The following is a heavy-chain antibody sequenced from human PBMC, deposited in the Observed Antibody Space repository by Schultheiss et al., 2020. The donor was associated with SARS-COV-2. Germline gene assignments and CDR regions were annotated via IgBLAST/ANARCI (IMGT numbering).Heavy chain of an antibody. V-gene: IGHV3-21*01. CDR3: ARTVATGNYYYGMDV. CDR1: GFTFSSYS. CDR2: ISSSSSYI. Sequence: GGSLRLSCAASGFTFSSYSMNWVRQAPGKGLEWVSSISSSSSYIYYADSVKGRFTISRDNAKNSLYLQMNSLRAEDTAVYYCARTVATGNYYYGMDVWGQGTTVTVAS. J-gene: IGHJ6*02. D-gene: IGHD4-23*01.